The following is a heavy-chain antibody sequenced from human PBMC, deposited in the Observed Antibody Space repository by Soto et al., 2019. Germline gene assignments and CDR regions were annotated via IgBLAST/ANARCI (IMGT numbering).Heavy chain of an antibody. CDR3: VRSMVGDTPFDS. Sequence: GVSLRLSCAASGFTFSSYSMNWVRQAPGRGLEWVSYISSSSSSIYYIDSVRGRFTISRDNAMNSLYLQMNSLRDEDTAVYYCVRSMVGDTPFDSWGQGTLVTVSS. V-gene: IGHV3-48*02. CDR2: ISSSSSSI. J-gene: IGHJ4*02. CDR1: GFTFSSYS. D-gene: IGHD1-26*01.